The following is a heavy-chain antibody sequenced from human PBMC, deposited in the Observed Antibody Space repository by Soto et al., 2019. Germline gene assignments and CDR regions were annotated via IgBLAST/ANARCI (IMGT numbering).Heavy chain of an antibody. V-gene: IGHV1-3*01. Sequence: QVQLVQSGAEVKKPGASVKVSCKASGYTFTSYAMHWVRQAPGQRLEWMGWINAGNGNTKYSQKFQGRVTITRETXXXXXXXXXXXXXXXXXXXXXXXXDVAAANPWGQGTLVTVSS. J-gene: IGHJ5*02. D-gene: IGHD6-13*01. CDR2: INAGNGNT. CDR1: GYTFTSYA. CDR3: XXDVAAANP.